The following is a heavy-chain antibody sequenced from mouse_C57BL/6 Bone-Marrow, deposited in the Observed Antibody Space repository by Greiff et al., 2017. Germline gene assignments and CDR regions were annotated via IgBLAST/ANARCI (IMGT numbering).Heavy chain of an antibody. J-gene: IGHJ3*01. CDR3: TPDYPGFAY. V-gene: IGHV14-4*01. D-gene: IGHD2-4*01. Sequence: EVQLQQSGAELVRPGASVKLSCTASGFNIKDDYMHWVKQRPEQGLEWIGWIDPENGDTEYASKFQGKATITADASSNTAYLQLSSLTSEDTDVYYCTPDYPGFAYWGQGALGTVSA. CDR2: IDPENGDT. CDR1: GFNIKDDY.